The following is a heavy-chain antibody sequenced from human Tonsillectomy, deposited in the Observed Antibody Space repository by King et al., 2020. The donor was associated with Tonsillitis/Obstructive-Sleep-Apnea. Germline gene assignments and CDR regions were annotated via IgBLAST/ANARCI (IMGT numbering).Heavy chain of an antibody. Sequence: VQLVESGGGVVQPGRSLRLSCVGSGFTLNNYTLQWVRQAPGRGLEWVAVISHDGSKKYYTDSVKGRFTISRDNSKNKVYLQMNSLGAEDTAVYYCARDQEQQLVPGFFDYWGQGTLVPVSS. CDR3: ARDQEQQLVPGFFDY. V-gene: IGHV3-30*04. J-gene: IGHJ4*02. D-gene: IGHD6-13*01. CDR1: GFTLNNYT. CDR2: ISHDGSKK.